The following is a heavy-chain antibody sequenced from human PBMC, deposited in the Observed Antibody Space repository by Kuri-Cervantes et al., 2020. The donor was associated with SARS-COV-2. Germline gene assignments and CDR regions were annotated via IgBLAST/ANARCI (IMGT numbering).Heavy chain of an antibody. V-gene: IGHV4-38-2*02. CDR3: QTLSLRYFDWLLSRLDDY. Sequence: SETLSLTCTVSGFSISSGYYWGWVRQPPGKGLEWIGGIYHSGSIYYNPSLKSRVTISVDTSKNQFSLKLSSVTAADTAVYYCQTLSLRYFDWLLSRLDDYWGQGTLVTVSS. J-gene: IGHJ4*02. CDR1: GFSISSGYY. D-gene: IGHD3-9*01. CDR2: IYHSGSI.